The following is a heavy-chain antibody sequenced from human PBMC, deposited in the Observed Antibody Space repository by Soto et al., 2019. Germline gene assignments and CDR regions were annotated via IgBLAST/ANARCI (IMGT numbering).Heavy chain of an antibody. CDR2: IWYDGSNK. Sequence: GGSLRLSCAASGFTFSSYGMHWVRQAPGKGLEWVAVIWYDGSNKYYAYSVKGRFTISRDNSKNTLYLQMNSLRAEDTAVYYLGRDQGGGGAGGSLWVGCMDVWGQGTTDTGPS. CDR1: GFTFSSYG. D-gene: IGHD6-13*01. CDR3: GRDQGGGGAGGSLWVGCMDV. J-gene: IGHJ6*02. V-gene: IGHV3-33*01.